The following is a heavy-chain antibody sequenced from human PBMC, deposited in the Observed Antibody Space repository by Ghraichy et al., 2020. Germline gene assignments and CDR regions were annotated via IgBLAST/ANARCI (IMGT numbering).Heavy chain of an antibody. CDR3: AHISRYYGSGNYHPLIDY. CDR1: GFSLRTSGAG. Sequence: SGPTLVKPTQTLTLTCTFSGFSLRTSGAGVTWIRQPPGKALEWLALIYWNDDKHYSPSLKSSLTITKATSRNQVVLTVTNVEPVDTATYYCAHISRYYGSGNYHPLIDYWGQGTLVTVSS. CDR2: IYWNDDK. D-gene: IGHD3-10*01. J-gene: IGHJ4*02. V-gene: IGHV2-5*01.